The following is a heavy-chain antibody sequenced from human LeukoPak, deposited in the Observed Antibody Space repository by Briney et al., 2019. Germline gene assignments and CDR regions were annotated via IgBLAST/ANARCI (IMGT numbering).Heavy chain of an antibody. CDR2: INPSGGST. D-gene: IGHD1-26*01. CDR3: ASLTRSGSYDY. J-gene: IGHJ4*02. V-gene: IGHV1-46*01. CDR1: GYTFTSYY. Sequence: ASVKVTCKASGYTFTSYYMHWVRQAPGQGLEWMGIINPSGGSTSYAQKFQGRVTMTRDTSASTVYMELSSLRSEDTAVYYCASLTRSGSYDYWGQGTLVTVSS.